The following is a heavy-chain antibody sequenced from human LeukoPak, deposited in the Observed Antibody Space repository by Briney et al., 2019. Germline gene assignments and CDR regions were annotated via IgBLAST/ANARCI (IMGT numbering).Heavy chain of an antibody. V-gene: IGHV4-34*01. D-gene: IGHD6-13*01. J-gene: IGHJ4*02. CDR1: GGSFSGYY. CDR2: INHSGST. Sequence: SETLSLTCAVYGGSFSGYYWSWIRQPPGKGLEWIGEINHSGSTNYNPSLKSRVTISVDTSKNQFSLELSSVTAADTAVYYCATGTDSSSWYPFDYWGQGTLVTVSS. CDR3: ATGTDSSSWYPFDY.